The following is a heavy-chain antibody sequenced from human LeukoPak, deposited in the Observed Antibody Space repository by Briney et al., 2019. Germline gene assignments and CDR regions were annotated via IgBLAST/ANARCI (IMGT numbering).Heavy chain of an antibody. Sequence: GGSLRLSCAASGFTFSSYAMSWVRQAPGKGLEWVSAISGSASNTYYADSVQGRFTISRDNSKNTLFLQMNSLRAEDTAVYYCATEKGDSPDYWGQGTLVTVSS. D-gene: IGHD2-21*01. J-gene: IGHJ4*02. V-gene: IGHV3-23*01. CDR1: GFTFSSYA. CDR2: ISGSASNT. CDR3: ATEKGDSPDY.